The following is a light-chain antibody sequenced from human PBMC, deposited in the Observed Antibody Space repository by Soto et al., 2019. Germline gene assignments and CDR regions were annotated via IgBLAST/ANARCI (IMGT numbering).Light chain of an antibody. Sequence: QAVVTQPPSASGTPGQRVTISCSGSSSNIGSNYVYWYQQLPGTAPKLLIYRNNQRPSGVPDRFSGSKSGTSASLAISGLRSEDEADYYCAAWDDSLSYVFGTGTKDTVL. CDR3: AAWDDSLSYV. CDR2: RNN. J-gene: IGLJ1*01. CDR1: SSNIGSNY. V-gene: IGLV1-47*01.